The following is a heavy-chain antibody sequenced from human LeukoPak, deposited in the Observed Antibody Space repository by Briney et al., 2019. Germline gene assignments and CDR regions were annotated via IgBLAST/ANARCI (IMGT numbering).Heavy chain of an antibody. V-gene: IGHV3-15*01. CDR3: TTGTTYYDILTGYYNRDQDY. J-gene: IGHJ4*02. D-gene: IGHD3-9*01. CDR1: GFTFSNAW. CDR2: IKSKTDGGTT. Sequence: PGGSLRLSCAASGFTFSNAWMSWVRQAPGKGLEWVGRIKSKTDGGTTDYAAPVKGRFTISRDDSKNTLYLQMNSLKTEDTAVYYCTTGTTYYDILTGYYNRDQDYWGQGTLVTVSS.